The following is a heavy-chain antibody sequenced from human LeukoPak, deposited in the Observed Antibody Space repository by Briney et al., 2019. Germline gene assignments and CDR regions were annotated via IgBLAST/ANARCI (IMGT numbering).Heavy chain of an antibody. V-gene: IGHV1-8*01. CDR3: ARMHYYDSGGSNWFDP. Sequence: ALVKVSCKGSGYTFTSYDINWVRQAPGQGLEWLGWISVYNGHTNYAQKLQGRVTMTANTSINTAYMELSSLRSEDTAVYYCARMHYYDSGGSNWFDPWGQGTLVTVSS. CDR2: ISVYNGHT. CDR1: GYTFTSYD. D-gene: IGHD3-10*01. J-gene: IGHJ5*02.